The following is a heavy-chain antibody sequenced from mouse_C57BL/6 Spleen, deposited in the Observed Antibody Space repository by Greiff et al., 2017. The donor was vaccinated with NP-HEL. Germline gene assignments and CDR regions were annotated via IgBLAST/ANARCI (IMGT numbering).Heavy chain of an antibody. D-gene: IGHD2-1*01. CDR1: EYEFPSHD. CDR2: INSDGGST. CDR3: ARGGYYGTSWFAY. J-gene: IGHJ3*01. V-gene: IGHV5-2*03. Sequence: EVKLEESGGGLVQPGESLKLSCESNEYEFPSHDMSWVRKTPEKRLELVAAINSDGGSTYYPDTMGRRFIISRDNTKKTLYLQMSSLRSEDTALYYCARGGYYGTSWFAYWGQGTLVTVSA.